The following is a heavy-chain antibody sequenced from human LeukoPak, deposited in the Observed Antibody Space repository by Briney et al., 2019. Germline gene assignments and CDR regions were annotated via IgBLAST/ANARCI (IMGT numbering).Heavy chain of an antibody. CDR2: INPNSGGT. J-gene: IGHJ4*02. V-gene: IGHV1-2*06. CDR3: VREVDTAMVYYFDY. D-gene: IGHD5-18*01. Sequence: GASVKVSCKASGYTFTGYYMHWVRQTPGQGLEWMGRINPNSGGTNYAQKFQGRVTMTRDTSISTAYMELSRLRSDDTAVYYCVREVDTAMVYYFDYWGQGTLVTVSS. CDR1: GYTFTGYY.